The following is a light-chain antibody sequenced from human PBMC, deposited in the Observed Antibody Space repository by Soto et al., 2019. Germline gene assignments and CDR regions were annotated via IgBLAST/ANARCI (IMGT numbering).Light chain of an antibody. CDR3: QQRSSWPPTIT. CDR2: DAS. V-gene: IGKV3-11*01. CDR1: QSVSTY. J-gene: IGKJ5*01. Sequence: EIVLTQSPATLSLSAGERVTLSWMASQSVSTYLAWYQQRPGQAPRLLIYDASYRATDIPPRFSGSGSGTDFTLTISSLEPEDFAVYYCQQRSSWPPTITFGQGTRLEIK.